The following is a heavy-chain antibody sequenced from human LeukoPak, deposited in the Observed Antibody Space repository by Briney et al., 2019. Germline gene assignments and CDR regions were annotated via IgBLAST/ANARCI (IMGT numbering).Heavy chain of an antibody. CDR1: GGTFSSHG. J-gene: IGHJ4*02. V-gene: IGHV1-69*05. CDR3: ARRWPHSSGYYLFDY. CDR2: IIPIFGAT. D-gene: IGHD3-22*01. Sequence: SVKVSCKASGGTFSSHGFSWVRQAPGQGLEWMGGIIPIFGATNYAPKFQGRVTITTDDSTGTGYMELSSLRSDDTAVYYCARRWPHSSGYYLFDYWGQGTLVTVSS.